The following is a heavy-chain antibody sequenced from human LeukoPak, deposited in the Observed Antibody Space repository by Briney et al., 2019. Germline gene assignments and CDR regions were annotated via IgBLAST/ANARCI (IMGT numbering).Heavy chain of an antibody. CDR3: ARDQYCSSTSCYLYYYYYYGMDV. CDR2: IWYDGSNK. J-gene: IGHJ6*02. CDR1: GFTFSSYG. Sequence: GGSLRLSCAASGFTFSSYGMHWVRQAPGKGLEWVAVIWYDGSNKYYADSVKGRFTISRDNSKSTLYLQMNSLRAEDTAVYYCARDQYCSSTSCYLYYYYYYGMDVWGQGTTVTVSS. D-gene: IGHD2-2*01. V-gene: IGHV3-33*01.